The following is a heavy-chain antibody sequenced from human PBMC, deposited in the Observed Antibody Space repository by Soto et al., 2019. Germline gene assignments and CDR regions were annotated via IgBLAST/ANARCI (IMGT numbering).Heavy chain of an antibody. V-gene: IGHV3-23*01. CDR1: GFTLSSYA. J-gene: IGHJ4*02. D-gene: IGHD2-2*01. CDR3: AKKVDIVVVPAAPGIDY. CDR2: ISGSGGST. Sequence: GGSLRLSCAASGFTLSSYAMSWVRQAPGKGLEWVSAISGSGGSTYYADSVKGRFTISRDNSKNTLYLQMNSLRAEDTAVYYCAKKVDIVVVPAAPGIDYWGQGTLVTVSS.